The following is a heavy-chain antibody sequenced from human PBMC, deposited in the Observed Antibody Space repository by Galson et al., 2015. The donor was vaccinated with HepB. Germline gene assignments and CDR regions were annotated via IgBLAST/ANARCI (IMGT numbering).Heavy chain of an antibody. D-gene: IGHD1-1*01. J-gene: IGHJ4*02. CDR3: AREGWGLERPGVLDY. CDR1: GFIFNTYS. V-gene: IGHV3-48*04. Sequence: SLRLSCAASGFIFNTYSMNWVRQASGKGLEWVSHISGASTTRKYADSVRGRFTISRDNAKNSLYLHMNSLRAEDTAVYYCAREGWGLERPGVLDYWGQGTLGIVSS. CDR2: ISGASTTR.